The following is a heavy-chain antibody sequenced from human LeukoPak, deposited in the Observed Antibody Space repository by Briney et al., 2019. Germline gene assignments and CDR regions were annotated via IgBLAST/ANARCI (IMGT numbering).Heavy chain of an antibody. Sequence: PSETLSLTCTVSGGSISGCYWSWIRQPPGKGLEWIGYIYSSGSTNYNPSLKSRVTMSLDTSENHFSLGLSSVTAADTAIYYCARQAYCSSTRCNPFDHWGQGALVTVSS. CDR2: IYSSGST. J-gene: IGHJ4*02. CDR1: GGSISGCY. V-gene: IGHV4-59*08. D-gene: IGHD2-2*01. CDR3: ARQAYCSSTRCNPFDH.